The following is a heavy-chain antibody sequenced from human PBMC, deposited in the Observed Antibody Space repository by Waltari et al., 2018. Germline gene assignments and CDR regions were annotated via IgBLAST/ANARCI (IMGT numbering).Heavy chain of an antibody. CDR1: GFTFSRNW. V-gene: IGHV3-74*01. CDR2: ISSDGYTT. CDR3: AKMRAPVPPDYYYYKDV. J-gene: IGHJ6*03. D-gene: IGHD5-12*01. Sequence: DEQLVESGGGLVQPGGSLRLSCVVSGFTFSRNWMHWVRQAPGKGLVWVSRISSDGYTTSYADSVRGRFTISRDSAKNTLYLQMNSLTAEDTAIYYCAKMRAPVPPDYYYYKDVWGKGTTVTVSS.